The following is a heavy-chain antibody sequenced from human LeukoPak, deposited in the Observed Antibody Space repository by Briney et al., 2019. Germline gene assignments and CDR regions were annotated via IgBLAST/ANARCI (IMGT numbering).Heavy chain of an antibody. CDR3: ARGSSSSSGWYFDY. J-gene: IGHJ4*02. V-gene: IGHV4-4*07. Sequence: SETLSLTCTVSGGSISSYYWSWIRQPAGKGLEWIGRIYTSGSTNYNPSLKSRVTMSVDTSKNQFSLKLSSVTAADTAVYCCARGSSSSSGWYFDYWGQGTLVTVSS. D-gene: IGHD6-6*01. CDR2: IYTSGST. CDR1: GGSISSYY.